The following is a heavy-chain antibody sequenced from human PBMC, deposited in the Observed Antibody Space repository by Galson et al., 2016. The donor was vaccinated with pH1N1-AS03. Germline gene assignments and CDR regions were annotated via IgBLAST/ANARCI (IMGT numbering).Heavy chain of an antibody. V-gene: IGHV3-7*03. CDR1: GFDFSNYW. D-gene: IGHD3-10*01. Sequence: SLRLSCADSGFDFSNYWMNWVRQAPGKGLEWVANIRQDGGERYYVDSVKGRFTISRDNTKNSVHLQMSNLRAEDTAVYYCARRHCTISDCYNKSDHVFYIWGRGTMVTGSS. CDR3: ARRHCTISDCYNKSDHVFYI. J-gene: IGHJ3*02. CDR2: IRQDGGER.